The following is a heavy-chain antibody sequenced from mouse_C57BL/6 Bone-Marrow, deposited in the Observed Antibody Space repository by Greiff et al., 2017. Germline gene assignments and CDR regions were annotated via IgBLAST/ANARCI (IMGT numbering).Heavy chain of an antibody. CDR1: GFSLTSYG. J-gene: IGHJ3*01. Sequence: VKLMESGPGLVQPSQSLSITCTVSGFSLTSYGVHWVRQSPGKGLEWLGVIWSGGSTDYNAAFISRLSISKDNSKSQVFFKMNSLQADDTAIYYCASDYDWFAYWGQGTLVTVSA. D-gene: IGHD2-4*01. CDR3: ASDYDWFAY. V-gene: IGHV2-2*01. CDR2: IWSGGST.